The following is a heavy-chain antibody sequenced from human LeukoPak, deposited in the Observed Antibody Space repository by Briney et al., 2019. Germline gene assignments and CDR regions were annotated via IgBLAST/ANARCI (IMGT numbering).Heavy chain of an antibody. CDR2: IWYDGSNK. Sequence: GGSLRLSCAASGFTSSSYGMHWVRQAPGKGLEWVAVIWYDGSNKYYADSVKGRFTISRDNSKNTLYLQMNSLRAEDTAVYYCAKDGACSSTSCYPGNYYYYMDVWGKGTTVTVSS. J-gene: IGHJ6*03. CDR1: GFTSSSYG. V-gene: IGHV3-33*06. CDR3: AKDGACSSTSCYPGNYYYYMDV. D-gene: IGHD2-2*01.